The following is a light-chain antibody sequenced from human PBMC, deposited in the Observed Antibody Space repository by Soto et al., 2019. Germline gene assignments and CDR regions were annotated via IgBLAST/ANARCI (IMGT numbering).Light chain of an antibody. Sequence: EIVLTQSPGTLSLSPGERATLSCRASQSVSSSYLAWYQQKPGQAPRLLIYGASSRATGIPDRFSGSGSGTDFTFTISSLEAEDFAVYYCQQYGSSPFGPGTKVDIK. CDR1: QSVSSSY. CDR3: QQYGSSP. CDR2: GAS. V-gene: IGKV3-20*01. J-gene: IGKJ3*01.